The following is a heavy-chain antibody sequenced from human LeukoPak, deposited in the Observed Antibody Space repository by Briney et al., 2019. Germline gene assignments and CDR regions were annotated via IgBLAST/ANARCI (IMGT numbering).Heavy chain of an antibody. CDR3: ARVPIVVVPAAFYYYMDV. CDR1: GYTFTSYG. Sequence: ASVTVSCKASGYTFTSYGISWVRQAPGQGLEWMGWISAYNGNTNYAQKLQGRVTMTTDTSTSTAYVELRSLRSDDTAVYYCARVPIVVVPAAFYYYMDVWGKGTTVTVSS. D-gene: IGHD2-2*01. J-gene: IGHJ6*03. CDR2: ISAYNGNT. V-gene: IGHV1-18*01.